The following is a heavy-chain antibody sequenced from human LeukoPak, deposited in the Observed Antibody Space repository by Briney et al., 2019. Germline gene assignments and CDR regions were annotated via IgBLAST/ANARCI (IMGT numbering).Heavy chain of an antibody. J-gene: IGHJ3*02. V-gene: IGHV6-1*01. CDR2: TYYRSKWYN. CDR3: ARLGSSSPFFVFDI. CDR1: GDSVSSNSAA. D-gene: IGHD6-13*01. Sequence: SQTLSLTCAISGDSVSSNSAAWNWIRQSPSRGLEWLGRTYYRSKWYNDYTVSVKSRITINPDTSKNQFSLKLSSVTAADTAVYYCARLGSSSPFFVFDIWGQGTMVTVSS.